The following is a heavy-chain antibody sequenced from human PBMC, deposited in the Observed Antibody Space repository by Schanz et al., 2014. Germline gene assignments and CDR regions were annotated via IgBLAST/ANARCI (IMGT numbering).Heavy chain of an antibody. CDR2: ISYDGSNK. CDR3: AKYGGGYSYGFVEY. Sequence: QVQLVESGGGLVKPGGSLRLSCAASGITLSGYGLHWVRQAPGKGLEWVALISYDGSNKYYADSVKGRFTISRDSSKNTLYLQMKSLRAEDTAVYYCAKYGGGYSYGFVEYWGQGILVTVSS. CDR1: GITLSGYG. V-gene: IGHV3-30*18. J-gene: IGHJ4*02. D-gene: IGHD5-18*01.